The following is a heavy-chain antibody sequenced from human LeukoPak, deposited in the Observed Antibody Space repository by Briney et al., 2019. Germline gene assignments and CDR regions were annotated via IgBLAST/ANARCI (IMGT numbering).Heavy chain of an antibody. D-gene: IGHD5-18*01. V-gene: IGHV1-8*03. Sequence: ASVKVSCKASGYTFINYNINWVRQVTGQGLEWMGWVNPRSGNAGYLQKFQGRLTITRDTSVDTAYMDLSSLSSEDTAVYYCATGYWWIQLWANAFDIWGQGTMVTVSS. CDR1: GYTFINYN. CDR3: ATGYWWIQLWANAFDI. CDR2: VNPRSGNA. J-gene: IGHJ3*02.